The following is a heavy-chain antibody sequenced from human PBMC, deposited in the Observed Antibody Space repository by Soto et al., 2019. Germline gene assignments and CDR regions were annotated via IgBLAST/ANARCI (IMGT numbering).Heavy chain of an antibody. CDR3: ARILMNYYRLDY. CDR1: TASLNSGDYC. V-gene: IGHV4-30-4*01. CDR2: IYYSGST. Sequence: SETMSLPSIVATASLNSGDYCWSRIRQPPGKGLEWIGHIYYSGSTYYNPSLKSRAGVSVDSSKSQVSLKLTSVTAADTAVYFCARILMNYYRLDYWGRGALVTVSS. D-gene: IGHD3-10*01. J-gene: IGHJ4*02.